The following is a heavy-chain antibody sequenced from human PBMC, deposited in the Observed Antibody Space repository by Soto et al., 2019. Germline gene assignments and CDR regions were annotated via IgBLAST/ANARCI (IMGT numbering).Heavy chain of an antibody. V-gene: IGHV1-8*01. CDR2: MNPDSGHT. CDR3: ARSVGGSNVNFDY. J-gene: IGHJ4*02. CDR1: GYTFTNYD. Sequence: QVQLVQSGAEVRTPGASVKVSCKASGYTFTNYDINWVRQATGQGPEWMGWMNPDSGHTGYVQKFQGRVTMTRNTDISTAYMELSNLRSEDTAVYYCARSVGGSNVNFDYWGQGTLVTVSS. D-gene: IGHD3-10*01.